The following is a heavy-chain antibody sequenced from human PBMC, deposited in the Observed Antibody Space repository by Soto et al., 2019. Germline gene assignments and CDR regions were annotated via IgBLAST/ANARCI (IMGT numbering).Heavy chain of an antibody. J-gene: IGHJ4*02. CDR1: GSNLSSSA. Sequence: PGGSLRLSCAASGSNLSSSAMNWVRQAPGKGLEWLSVISYDGSKKYYADSVKGRFTISRDDSKNTLCLQMHSLRADDTAVYYCTRDRCSGTSCYFRYWGQGTLVTVSS. V-gene: IGHV3-30-3*01. CDR2: ISYDGSKK. D-gene: IGHD2-2*01. CDR3: TRDRCSGTSCYFRY.